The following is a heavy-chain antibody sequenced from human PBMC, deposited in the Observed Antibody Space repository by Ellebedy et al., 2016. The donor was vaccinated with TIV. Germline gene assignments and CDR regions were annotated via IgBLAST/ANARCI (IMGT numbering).Heavy chain of an antibody. Sequence: GESLKISXAASGFTFSSYGMHWVRQAPGKGLEWVAVISYDGSNKYYADSVKGRFTISRDNSKNTLYLQMNSLRAEDTAVYYCAREGYDSSGYYSWFDPWGQGTLVTVSS. D-gene: IGHD3-22*01. CDR3: AREGYDSSGYYSWFDP. CDR1: GFTFSSYG. V-gene: IGHV3-30*03. J-gene: IGHJ5*02. CDR2: ISYDGSNK.